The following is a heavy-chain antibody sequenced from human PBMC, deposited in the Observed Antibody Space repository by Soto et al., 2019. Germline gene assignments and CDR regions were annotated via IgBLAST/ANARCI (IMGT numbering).Heavy chain of an antibody. CDR2: VWFDGSDK. D-gene: IGHD2-15*01. V-gene: IGHV3-33*01. CDR1: GFTFSRYG. Sequence: GGSLRLSCAASGFTFSRYGMHWVRQAPGKGLEWVALVWFDGSDKYSSDSVTGRFTISRDNSKNTLYPQMNSLRAEDTAVYYCARLFCSASSCYSVGGFDIWGQGTMVTVSS. J-gene: IGHJ3*02. CDR3: ARLFCSASSCYSVGGFDI.